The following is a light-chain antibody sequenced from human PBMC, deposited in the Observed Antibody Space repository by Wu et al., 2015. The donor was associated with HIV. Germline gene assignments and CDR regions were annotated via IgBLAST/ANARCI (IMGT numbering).Light chain of an antibody. CDR3: QQYGTSPPT. CDR1: QNINTY. Sequence: DIVLTQSPGTLSLSPGERATLSCRATQNINTYLARYQQRPGQAPRLLIYGASSRATGIPNRFSGSGSGTDFTLIISRLEPEDSAVYYCQQYGTSPPTFGPGTKVDIK. J-gene: IGKJ3*01. V-gene: IGKV3-20*01. CDR2: GAS.